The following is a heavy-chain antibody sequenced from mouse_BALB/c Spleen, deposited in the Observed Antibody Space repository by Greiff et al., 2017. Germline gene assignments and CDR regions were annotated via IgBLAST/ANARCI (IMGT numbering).Heavy chain of an antibody. Sequence: QVQLKESGAELVRPGTSVKISCKASGYTFTNYWLGWVKQRPGHGLEWIGDIYPGGGYTNYNEKFKGKATLTADTSSSTAYMQLSSLTSEDSAVYFCAREDYGNFDYWGQGTTLTVSS. D-gene: IGHD2-1*01. J-gene: IGHJ2*01. CDR1: GYTFTNYW. CDR2: IYPGGGYT. CDR3: AREDYGNFDY. V-gene: IGHV1-63*02.